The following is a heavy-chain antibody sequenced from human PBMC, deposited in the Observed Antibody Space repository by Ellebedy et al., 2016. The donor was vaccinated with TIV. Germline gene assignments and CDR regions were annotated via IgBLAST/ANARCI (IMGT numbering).Heavy chain of an antibody. V-gene: IGHV3-13*01. CDR2: SGAAGDT. CDR3: ARGGPGGDNWFFGL. J-gene: IGHJ2*01. CDR1: GFSLTGYD. D-gene: IGHD3-10*01. Sequence: GESLKIPCAASGFSLTGYDLHWVRRPAGKGLEWVPASGAAGDTYYPDSVRGRFTISRESAKNSFYLQMNSLPAGDTAVYYCARGGPGGDNWFFGLWGRGTRVTVSS.